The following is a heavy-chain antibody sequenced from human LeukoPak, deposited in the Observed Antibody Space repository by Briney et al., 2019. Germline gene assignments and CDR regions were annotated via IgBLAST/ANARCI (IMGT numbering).Heavy chain of an antibody. CDR2: ISGSGGST. V-gene: IGHV3-23*01. CDR3: ARDLWLLRFIDY. J-gene: IGHJ4*02. D-gene: IGHD3-22*01. Sequence: GGSLRLSCAASGFTFSSYAMSWVRQAPGKGLEWVSAISGSGGSTYYADSVKGRFTISRDNSKNTLYLQMNSLRAEDTAVYYCARDLWLLRFIDYWGQGTLVTVS. CDR1: GFTFSSYA.